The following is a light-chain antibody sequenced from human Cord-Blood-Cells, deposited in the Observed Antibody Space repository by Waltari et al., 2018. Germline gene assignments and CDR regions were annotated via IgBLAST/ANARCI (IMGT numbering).Light chain of an antibody. J-gene: IGKJ2*03. CDR1: QSVSSN. CDR3: QQYNNWYS. CDR2: GAS. V-gene: IGKV3-15*01. Sequence: EIVMTQSPATLSVSPGERAPPSCTASQSVSSNLAWYQQKPGQAPRLLIYGASTRATGIPARFSGSGSGTEFTLTISSLQSEDFAVYYCQQYNNWYSFGQGTKLEIK.